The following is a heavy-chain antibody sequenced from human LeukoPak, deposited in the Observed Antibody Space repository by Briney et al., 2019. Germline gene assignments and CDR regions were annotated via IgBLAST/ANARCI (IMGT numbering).Heavy chain of an antibody. CDR1: GFTFSSYG. J-gene: IGHJ4*02. V-gene: IGHV3-30*02. CDR3: AKDLSDIVVVPAAMPASPDY. CDR2: IRYDGSNK. D-gene: IGHD2-2*01. Sequence: GGSLRLSCAASGFTFSSYGMHWVRQAPGKGLEWVAFIRYDGSNKYYADSVKGRFTISRDNSKNTLYLQMNSLRAEDTAVYYCAKDLSDIVVVPAAMPASPDYWGQGTLVTVSS.